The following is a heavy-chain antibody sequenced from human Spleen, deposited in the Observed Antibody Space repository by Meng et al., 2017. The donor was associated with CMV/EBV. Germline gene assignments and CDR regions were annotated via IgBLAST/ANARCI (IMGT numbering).Heavy chain of an antibody. CDR3: TRHGVGSSSSLGY. V-gene: IGHV3-73*01. CDR2: IRSKANSYAT. Sequence: GESLKISCAASGFTFSSYSMNWVRQASGKGLEWVGRIRSKANSYATAYAASVKGRFTISRDDSKNTAYLQMNSLKTEDTAVYYCTRHGVGSSSSLGYWGQGTLVTVSS. CDR1: GFTFSSYS. J-gene: IGHJ4*02. D-gene: IGHD6-6*01.